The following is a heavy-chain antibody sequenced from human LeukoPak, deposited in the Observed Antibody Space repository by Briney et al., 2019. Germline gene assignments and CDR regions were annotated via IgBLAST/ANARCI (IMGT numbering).Heavy chain of an antibody. CDR2: INAANGNT. CDR3: AVDSYGSGSYDY. J-gene: IGHJ4*02. D-gene: IGHD3-10*01. V-gene: IGHV1-3*01. Sequence: ASVKVSCKASGYTFTNYAIHWVRQAPGQRLEWMGWINAANGNTKYSQKFQGRVTITRDTSASTAYMELSSLRSEDTAVYYCAVDSYGSGSYDYWGQGTLVTVSS. CDR1: GYTFTNYA.